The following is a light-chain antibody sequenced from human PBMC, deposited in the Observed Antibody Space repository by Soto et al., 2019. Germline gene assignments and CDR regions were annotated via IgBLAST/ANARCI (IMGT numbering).Light chain of an antibody. Sequence: EIVMTQSPATLSVSPGERATLSCRASQSVNSNYLAWYQQKPGQAPRLLIYGISKRATDIPDRFSGSGSGTEFTHALSSLQPEDFATYYCQQHGQWPITFGQGTRLEIK. J-gene: IGKJ5*01. CDR1: QSVNSN. CDR3: QQHGQWPIT. CDR2: GIS. V-gene: IGKV3D-15*01.